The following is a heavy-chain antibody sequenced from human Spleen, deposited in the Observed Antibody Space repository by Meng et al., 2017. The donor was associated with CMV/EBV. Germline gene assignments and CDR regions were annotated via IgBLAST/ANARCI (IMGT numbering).Heavy chain of an antibody. D-gene: IGHD6-13*01. J-gene: IGHJ6*02. CDR1: GFTFSSYE. CDR2: ISSSASTI. CDR3: ARVPRSSDWYYYAMDV. V-gene: IGHV3-48*03. Sequence: GESLKISCAASGFTFSSYEMNWVRQAPGKGLEWVSYISSSASTINYADSVKGRFTISRDYPQNSVYLQMNSLRAEDTAVYYCARVPRSSDWYYYAMDVWGQGTTVTVSS.